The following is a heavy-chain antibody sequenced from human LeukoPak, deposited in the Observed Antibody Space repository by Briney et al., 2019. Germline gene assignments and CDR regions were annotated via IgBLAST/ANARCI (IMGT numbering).Heavy chain of an antibody. D-gene: IGHD5-12*01. Sequence: GGSLRLSCSGSGFTFRNYGMHWVRQAPGKGLEWVAVISYDGSTKYYLDSVNGRFTVSRDNSKNALYLQMNSLKFDDTAVYYCAKGSGRDIVATIDYWGQGSLVTVAS. CDR2: ISYDGSTK. J-gene: IGHJ4*02. V-gene: IGHV3-30*18. CDR1: GFTFRNYG. CDR3: AKGSGRDIVATIDY.